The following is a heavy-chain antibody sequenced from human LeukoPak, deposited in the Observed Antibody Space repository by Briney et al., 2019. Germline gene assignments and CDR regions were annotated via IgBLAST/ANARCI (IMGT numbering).Heavy chain of an antibody. Sequence: PGGSLRLSCEASGFTFSTYGMHWVRQTPGKGLEWVAVISYDGSKKYYADSVKGRFTVSRDNSRNTLYLQMNSLRTEDTAVYSCAKWIGSYYYNQNWGQGSLATVS. CDR2: ISYDGSKK. CDR1: GFTFSTYG. J-gene: IGHJ1*01. CDR3: AKWIGSYYYNQN. D-gene: IGHD2/OR15-2a*01. V-gene: IGHV3-30*18.